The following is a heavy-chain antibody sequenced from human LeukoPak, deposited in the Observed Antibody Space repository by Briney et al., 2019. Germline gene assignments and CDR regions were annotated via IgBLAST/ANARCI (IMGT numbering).Heavy chain of an antibody. CDR1: GFTFSDYY. D-gene: IGHD6-13*01. CDR2: ISSSSSYT. CDR3: ARFIAAAGRDYFDY. Sequence: GGSLRLSCAASGFTFSDYYMSWIRQAPGKGLEWVSYISSSSSYTNYADSVKGRFTISRDNAKNSLYLQMNGLRAEDTAVYYCARFIAAAGRDYFDYWGQGTLVTVSS. V-gene: IGHV3-11*06. J-gene: IGHJ4*02.